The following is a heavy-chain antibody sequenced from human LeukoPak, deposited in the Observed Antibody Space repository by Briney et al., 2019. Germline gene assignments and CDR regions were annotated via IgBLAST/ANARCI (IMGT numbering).Heavy chain of an antibody. D-gene: IGHD2-2*02. CDR1: GFSFSSYW. J-gene: IGHJ3*02. V-gene: IGHV3-7*01. Sequence: PGGSLRLSCAVSGFSFSSYWMGWVRHAPGEGREWVANIKQDGSEKYYVDSVKGRFTISRDNAKNSLYLQMNSLRAEDTAVYYCARGDVVPAAISYAFDIWGQGTMVTVSS. CDR3: ARGDVVPAAISYAFDI. CDR2: IKQDGSEK.